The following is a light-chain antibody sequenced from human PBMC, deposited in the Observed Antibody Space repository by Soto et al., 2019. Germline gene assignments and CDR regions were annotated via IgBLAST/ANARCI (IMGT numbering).Light chain of an antibody. J-gene: IGLJ2*01. V-gene: IGLV2-8*01. CDR3: TSQAGSNNII. Sequence: QSALTQPPSASGSPGQSVTISCTGTSSDVGGYNYVSWYQQRPGKAPKLMIYEVNKRPSGVPDRFSGYKSGNTASLTVSGLQAEDEADYYCTSQAGSNNIIFGGGIKLTVL. CDR2: EVN. CDR1: SSDVGGYNY.